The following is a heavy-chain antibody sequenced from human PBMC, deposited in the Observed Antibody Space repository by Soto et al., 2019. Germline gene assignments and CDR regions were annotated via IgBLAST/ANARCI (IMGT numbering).Heavy chain of an antibody. CDR1: GYAFSFG. D-gene: IGHD3-10*01. Sequence: ASVKVSCKXSGYAFSFGFSWVRQAPGHGLEWMGWISASDGSTNSASKFRGRISMATDTSTHTAYLDLLSLTSDDTAMYFCATYYFGSGSYYRFDNWGQGTRVTVSS. CDR2: ISASDGST. CDR3: ATYYFGSGSYYRFDN. J-gene: IGHJ4*02. V-gene: IGHV1-18*01.